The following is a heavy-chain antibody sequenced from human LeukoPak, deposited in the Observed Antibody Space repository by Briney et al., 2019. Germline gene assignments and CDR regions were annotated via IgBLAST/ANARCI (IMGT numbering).Heavy chain of an antibody. CDR1: GFSLGTSGMC. CDR3: ARISHLGGRSNFDY. V-gene: IGHV2-70*17. D-gene: IGHD6-19*01. Sequence: SGPALVEPTQTLTLTCTFSGFSLGTSGMCVSWIRQPPGKALEWLVRTDWDDDKFYSTSLRTRLTISKDTSKNQVVLTMTNVDPVDTATYYCARISHLGGRSNFDYWGQGTLVTVSS. CDR2: TDWDDDK. J-gene: IGHJ4*02.